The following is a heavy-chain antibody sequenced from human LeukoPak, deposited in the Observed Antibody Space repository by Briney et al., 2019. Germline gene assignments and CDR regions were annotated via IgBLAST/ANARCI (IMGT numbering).Heavy chain of an antibody. CDR3: AVLHYYAMDV. CDR1: GFTFDDYA. V-gene: IGHV3-9*01. CDR2: ISWNSGTK. D-gene: IGHD2-8*01. J-gene: IGHJ6*02. Sequence: PGGSLRLSCAGSGFTFDDYAMHWVRQAPGKGLEWVSGISWNSGTKGYADSVKGRFTISRDNAKNSLYLQMNSLRGEDAALYYCAVLHYYAMDVWGQGTTVTVSS.